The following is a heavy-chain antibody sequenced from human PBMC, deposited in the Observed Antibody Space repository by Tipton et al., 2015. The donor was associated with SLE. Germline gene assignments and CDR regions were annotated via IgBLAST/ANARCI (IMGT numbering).Heavy chain of an antibody. J-gene: IGHJ4*01. CDR3: VSSSLHSGWSY. V-gene: IGHV1-2*06. Sequence: QSGPEVKKPGASVKVSCKASGYTFTAFYLHWMRQAPGQGLEWMGRIDPNNGATSYAQKFQGRVTMTRNTSITTAYMQLSGLQSDDTAVYFCVSSSLHSGWSYWGHGTLVTVSS. CDR2: IDPNNGAT. CDR1: GYTFTAFY. D-gene: IGHD6-19*01.